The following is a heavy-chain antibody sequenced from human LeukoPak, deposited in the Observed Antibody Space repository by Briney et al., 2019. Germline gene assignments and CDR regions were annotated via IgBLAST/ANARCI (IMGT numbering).Heavy chain of an antibody. CDR2: IYHSGST. CDR3: AREGSRDFWSGPVYYFDY. CDR1: GYSISSGYY. D-gene: IGHD3-3*01. V-gene: IGHV4-38-2*02. J-gene: IGHJ4*02. Sequence: PSKTLSLTCTVSGYSISSGYYWGWIRQPPGKGLEWIGSIYHSGSTYYNPSLKSRVTISIDTSKNQLSLRLSPVTAADTAVYYCAREGSRDFWSGPVYYFDYWGQGTLVTVSS.